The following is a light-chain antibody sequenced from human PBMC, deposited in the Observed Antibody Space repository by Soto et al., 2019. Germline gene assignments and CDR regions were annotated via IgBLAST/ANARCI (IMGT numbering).Light chain of an antibody. CDR3: QQANSFPLT. V-gene: IGKV1-12*01. CDR2: ATS. Sequence: DIQMTQSPSSVSASVGDRVTITCRASQGISSWLARYQQRPGKAPNLLIYATSTLQSGVPSRFSGSGSGTDFPLTISSLQAEDSATYYCQQANSFPLTFGGGTKVEI. CDR1: QGISSW. J-gene: IGKJ4*01.